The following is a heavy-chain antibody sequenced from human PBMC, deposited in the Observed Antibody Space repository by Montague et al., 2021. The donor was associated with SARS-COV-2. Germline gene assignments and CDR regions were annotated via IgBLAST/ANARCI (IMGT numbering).Heavy chain of an antibody. Sequence: SLRLSCAASGFTFSTFAMSWVRQAPGKGLEWVSAISLSGGSTYYADSVKGRFTISRDNSKNTLFLQMNSLRAEDTAVYYCAKGGVVVVAATVLDYWGQGTLVTVSS. J-gene: IGHJ4*02. CDR2: ISLSGGST. CDR3: AKGGVVVVAATVLDY. V-gene: IGHV3-23*01. CDR1: GFTFSTFA. D-gene: IGHD2-15*01.